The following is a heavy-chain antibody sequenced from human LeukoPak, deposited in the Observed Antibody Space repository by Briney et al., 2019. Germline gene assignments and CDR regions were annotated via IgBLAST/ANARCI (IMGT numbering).Heavy chain of an antibody. CDR2: ISYDGSNK. V-gene: IGHV3-30*04. J-gene: IGHJ4*02. CDR1: GFTFSSYA. D-gene: IGHD3-22*01. Sequence: GGSLRLSCAASGFTFSSYAMHWVRQAPGKGLEWVAVISYDGSNKYYADSVKGRFTISRDNAKNSLYLQMNSLRAEDTAFYYCARNFGGGDRSGPFYWGQGTLVTASS. CDR3: ARNFGGGDRSGPFY.